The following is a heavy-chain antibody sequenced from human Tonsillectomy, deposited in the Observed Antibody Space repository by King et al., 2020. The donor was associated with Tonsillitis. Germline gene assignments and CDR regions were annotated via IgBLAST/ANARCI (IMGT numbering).Heavy chain of an antibody. J-gene: IGHJ4*02. CDR3: ARVGITKPSDY. V-gene: IGHV3-11*01. D-gene: IGHD1-14*01. CDR1: GFTFGDYY. Sequence: VQLVESGGGLVKPGGSLRLSCAASGFTFGDYYMSWIRQAPGKGLEWSSYISNSGSTKYYKDSVEGRFTISRDNAKKSLYLQMNSLRAEDTAVYYCARVGITKPSDYRGQGTLVTVSS. CDR2: ISNSGSTK.